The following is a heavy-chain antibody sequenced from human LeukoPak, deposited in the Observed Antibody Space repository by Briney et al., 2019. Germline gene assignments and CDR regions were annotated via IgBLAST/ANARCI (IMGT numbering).Heavy chain of an antibody. J-gene: IGHJ4*02. CDR2: IIPVLGTS. D-gene: IGHD6-13*01. CDR1: GGTFSSSA. V-gene: IGHV1-69*04. CDR3: ARAGGSSWYASIYF. Sequence: SVKVSCKASGGTFSSSAVSWVRQAPGQGLEWMGRIIPVLGTSNYAQKFQGRVTITADKSTSTAYMELSTLRSDDTAVYYRARAGGSSWYASIYFWGQGTLVTVSS.